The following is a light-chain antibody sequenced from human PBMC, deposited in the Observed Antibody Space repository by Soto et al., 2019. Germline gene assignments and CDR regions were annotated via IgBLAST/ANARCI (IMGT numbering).Light chain of an antibody. CDR2: DAS. CDR1: QSINKW. J-gene: IGKJ1*01. CDR3: QHYNSYPEA. Sequence: DIQMTQSPSTLSAFVGDRVTITCRASQSINKWLAWYQQKPGKAPKILIYDASSLESGVPSRFRGSGSGTEFTLTISRVQPEDFATYYCQHYNSYPEAFGHGTKVDIK. V-gene: IGKV1-5*01.